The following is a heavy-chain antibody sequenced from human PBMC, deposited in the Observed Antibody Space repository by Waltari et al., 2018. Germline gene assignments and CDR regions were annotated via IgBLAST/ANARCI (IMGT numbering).Heavy chain of an antibody. CDR3: ARGVGDPRTSSYMDV. CDR2: IIPIFGTA. D-gene: IGHD2-2*01. V-gene: IGHV1-69*05. CDR1: GGTFSSYA. Sequence: QVQLVQSGAEVKKPGSSVKVSCKASGGTFSSYAISWVRQAPEQGLEWMGGIIPIFGTANDAQKFQGRVTITTDESTSTAYMELSSLRSEDTAVYYCARGVGDPRTSSYMDVWGKGTTVTVSS. J-gene: IGHJ6*03.